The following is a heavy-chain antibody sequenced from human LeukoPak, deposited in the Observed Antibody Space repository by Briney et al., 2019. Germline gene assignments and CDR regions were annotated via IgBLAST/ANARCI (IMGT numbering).Heavy chain of an antibody. Sequence: PGGSLRLSCAASGFTFSNYNMNWVRQAPGKGLEWVSYISSSSGYIYFADSVKGRFTISRDNAKNSLYLQMNSLRAEDTAVYYCAREGSSYYGSGSYYKELDYWGQGTLVTVSS. D-gene: IGHD3-10*01. CDR3: AREGSSYYGSGSYYKELDY. J-gene: IGHJ4*02. V-gene: IGHV3-21*01. CDR2: ISSSSGYI. CDR1: GFTFSNYN.